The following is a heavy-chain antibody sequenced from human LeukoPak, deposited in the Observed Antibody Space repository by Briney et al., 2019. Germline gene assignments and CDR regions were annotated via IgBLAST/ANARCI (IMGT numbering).Heavy chain of an antibody. J-gene: IGHJ5*02. Sequence: ASVKVSCKASGYTFTSYGIGWARQAPGQGLEWMGWISAYNGNTKYAQKLQGRVTMTTDTSTSTAYMELRSLRSDDTAVYYCARGSYANWFDPWGQGTLVTVSS. CDR2: ISAYNGNT. V-gene: IGHV1-18*01. CDR3: ARGSYANWFDP. D-gene: IGHD1-26*01. CDR1: GYTFTSYG.